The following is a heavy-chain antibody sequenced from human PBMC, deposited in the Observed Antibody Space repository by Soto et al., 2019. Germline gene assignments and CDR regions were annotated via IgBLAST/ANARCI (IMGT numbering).Heavy chain of an antibody. J-gene: IGHJ4*02. V-gene: IGHV3-30-3*01. CDR3: ARDPKTSGGQHWAFNYFDS. CDR1: GFSFSISP. CDR2: ISYDGTNK. D-gene: IGHD7-27*01. Sequence: GGSLRLSCAASGFSFSISPMHWVRQAPGKGPEWVALISYDGTNKFYADTVKGRFTISRDNSKSTLYLQVDSLRPEDAAVYYCARDPKTSGGQHWAFNYFDSWGQGTLVTVSS.